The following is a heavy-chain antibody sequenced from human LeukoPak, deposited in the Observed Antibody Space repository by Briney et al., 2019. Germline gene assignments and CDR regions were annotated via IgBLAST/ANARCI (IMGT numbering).Heavy chain of an antibody. CDR1: GFTFSDYY. CDR2: ISSSGSTI. D-gene: IGHD2-15*01. J-gene: IGHJ4*02. V-gene: IGHV3-11*01. CDR3: ARHPSGENCSGGSCYSGYFDY. Sequence: GGSLRLSCAASGFTFSDYYMSWIRQAPGKGLEWVSYISSSGSTIYYADSVKGRFTISRDNAKSSLYLQMNSLRAEDTAVYYCARHPSGENCSGGSCYSGYFDYWGQGTLVTVSS.